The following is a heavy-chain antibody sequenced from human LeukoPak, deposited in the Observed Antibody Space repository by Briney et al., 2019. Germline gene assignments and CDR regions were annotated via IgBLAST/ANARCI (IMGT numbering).Heavy chain of an antibody. Sequence: ASVKVSCKASGYTFTGYYMHWVRQAPGQGLEWMGWINPNSGGTNYAQKFQGRVTMTRDTSISTAYMELSRLGSDDTAVYYCARARGPYSSSSRNWFDPWGQGTLVTVSS. V-gene: IGHV1-2*02. J-gene: IGHJ5*02. D-gene: IGHD6-6*01. CDR3: ARARGPYSSSSRNWFDP. CDR1: GYTFTGYY. CDR2: INPNSGGT.